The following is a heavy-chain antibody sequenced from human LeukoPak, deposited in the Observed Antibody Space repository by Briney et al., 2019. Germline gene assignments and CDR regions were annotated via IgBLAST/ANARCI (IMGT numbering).Heavy chain of an antibody. Sequence: GGSLRLSCAASGFTFSSYAMRWVRHAQRKGLEWVSVTSNSGSSTYYVHSVKGRLTICSDNSNDTLYLQMNSLRAEDTAVYYCAKAKAGYSFDYWGQGTLVTVSS. V-gene: IGHV3-23*01. CDR3: AKAKAGYSFDY. D-gene: IGHD1-1*01. CDR1: GFTFSSYA. CDR2: TSNSGSST. J-gene: IGHJ4*02.